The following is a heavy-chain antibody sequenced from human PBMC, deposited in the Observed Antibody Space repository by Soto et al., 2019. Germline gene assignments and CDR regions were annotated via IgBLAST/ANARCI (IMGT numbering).Heavy chain of an antibody. V-gene: IGHV4-39*01. CDR3: ARGTFGVVKD. J-gene: IGHJ4*02. D-gene: IGHD3-3*01. CDR1: GGSISSSNYY. CDR2: IYYSGST. Sequence: PSETLSLTCTVSGGSISSSNYYWDWIRQPPGKGLEWIGSIYYSGSTYYNPSLKSRVTISVDTSKNQFSLKLSSVTAADTAVYYCARGTFGVVKDWGQGTLVTVSS.